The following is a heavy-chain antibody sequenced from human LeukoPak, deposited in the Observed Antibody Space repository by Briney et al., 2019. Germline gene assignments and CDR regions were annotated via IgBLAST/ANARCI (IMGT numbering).Heavy chain of an antibody. Sequence: GGSLRPSCAASGFTVSRTDMSWVRQAPGQGLEWVSAIYTCGTTYYSDSAEARFIISRDESKNTMYLQMDSLRVEDTAVYYCARDQATTGGGLDSWGQGTPVTVSS. J-gene: IGHJ4*02. V-gene: IGHV3-53*01. CDR1: GFTVSRTD. CDR3: ARDQATTGGGLDS. CDR2: IYTCGTT. D-gene: IGHD1-1*01.